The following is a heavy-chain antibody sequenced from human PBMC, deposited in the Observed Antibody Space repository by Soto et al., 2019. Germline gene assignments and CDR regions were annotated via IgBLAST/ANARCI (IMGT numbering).Heavy chain of an antibody. CDR3: TRDQGGSYDSWFDP. Sequence: EVQVVGSGGGLVKPGGSLRLSCNFSFSMYSMDWVRPDPGKGLEWVASISRGSAFIKYADSVKGRFTISRDNAKNSVSLQMDSLRVDDTAMYYCTRDQGGSYDSWFDPWGRGTLVTVSS. V-gene: IGHV3-21*01. CDR2: ISRGSAFI. CDR1: SFSMYS. D-gene: IGHD1-26*01. J-gene: IGHJ5*02.